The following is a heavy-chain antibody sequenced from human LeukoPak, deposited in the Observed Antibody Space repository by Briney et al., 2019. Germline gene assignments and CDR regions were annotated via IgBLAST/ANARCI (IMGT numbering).Heavy chain of an antibody. V-gene: IGHV4-59*01. CDR2: IYYSGST. CDR1: GGSISSYY. D-gene: IGHD6-13*01. Sequence: KASETLSLTCTVSGGSISSYYWSWIRQPPGKGLEWIGYIYYSGSTNYNPSLKSRVTISVDTSKNQFSLKLSSVTAADTAVYYCARGNPYSSRVYYYYYYMDVWGKGTTVTVSS. CDR3: ARGNPYSSRVYYYYYYMDV. J-gene: IGHJ6*03.